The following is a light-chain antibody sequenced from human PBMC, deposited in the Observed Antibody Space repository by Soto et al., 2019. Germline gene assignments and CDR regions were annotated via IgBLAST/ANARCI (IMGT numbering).Light chain of an antibody. CDR2: VAS. CDR1: QSVSSN. CDR3: QYNVWPLT. Sequence: EIVMTQSPATLSVSPGERATLSCRASQSVSSNLAWYQQKPGQTPKLLIYVASTRATGIPARFSGSGSGTEFTLTISSLQSEDFAVYYCQYNVWPLTFGGGTKVEFK. J-gene: IGKJ4*01. V-gene: IGKV3-15*01.